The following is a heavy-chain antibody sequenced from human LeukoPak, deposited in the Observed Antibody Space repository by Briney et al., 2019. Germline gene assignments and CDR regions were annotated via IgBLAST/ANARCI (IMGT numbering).Heavy chain of an antibody. CDR1: GFTFGDYA. D-gene: IGHD3-3*01. Sequence: GGSLRLSCTASGFTFGDYAMSWVRQAPGKGLEWVGFIRSKAYGGTTEYAASVKGRFTISRDDSKSIAYQQMNSLKTEDTAVYYCTRDRERFLELAVRDYFDYWGQGTLVTVSS. V-gene: IGHV3-49*04. CDR3: TRDRERFLELAVRDYFDY. CDR2: IRSKAYGGTT. J-gene: IGHJ4*02.